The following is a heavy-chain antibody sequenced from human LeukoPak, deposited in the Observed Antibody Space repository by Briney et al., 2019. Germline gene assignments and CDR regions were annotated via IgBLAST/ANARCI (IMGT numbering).Heavy chain of an antibody. Sequence: GGSLRLSCAASGFTFSSYSMNWVRQAPGKGLEWVSYISSSSSTIYYADSVKGRFTISRDNAKNSLYLQMNGLRAEDTAVYYCARDPGTAIYWGQGTLVTVSS. CDR1: GFTFSSYS. V-gene: IGHV3-48*04. D-gene: IGHD5-18*01. J-gene: IGHJ4*02. CDR3: ARDPGTAIY. CDR2: ISSSSSTI.